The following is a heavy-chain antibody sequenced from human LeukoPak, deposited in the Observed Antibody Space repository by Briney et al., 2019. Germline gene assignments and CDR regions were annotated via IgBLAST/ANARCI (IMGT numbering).Heavy chain of an antibody. CDR2: ITSSGSYI. J-gene: IGHJ4*02. CDR3: ARDRNTPIDY. Sequence: PGGSLRLSCAASGFTFSSYGMSWLRQAPGKGLEWVSSITSSGSYIYYAASVKGRFTVSRDNAKNSLFLQMSSLRAEDTAVYYCARDRNTPIDYWGQGTLVTVSS. D-gene: IGHD5-18*01. V-gene: IGHV3-21*01. CDR1: GFTFSSYG.